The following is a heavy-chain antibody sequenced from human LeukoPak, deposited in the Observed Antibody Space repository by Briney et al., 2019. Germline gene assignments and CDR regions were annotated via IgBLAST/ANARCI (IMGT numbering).Heavy chain of an antibody. CDR1: GFAFSDYW. J-gene: IGHJ4*02. Sequence: GGSLRLSCAASGFAFSDYWMTWVRQAPGKGLEWVANIKQDGSEKYLVDSVKGRFTISRDNSRNTVFLQMNRLRPEDTAVYYCVKEAYYGWGSSPTFYFDYWGQGTRVTVSS. D-gene: IGHD3-10*01. CDR3: VKEAYYGWGSSPTFYFDY. V-gene: IGHV3-7*01. CDR2: IKQDGSEK.